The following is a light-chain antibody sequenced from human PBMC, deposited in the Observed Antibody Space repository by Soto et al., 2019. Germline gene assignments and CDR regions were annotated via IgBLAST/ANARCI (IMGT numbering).Light chain of an antibody. Sequence: ETVLTQSPGTLSLSPGERATLSCRASQSVSSSYLAWYLQKPGQAPRLLIYGTSSRATGIPDRFSGSGSGTDFTLMISRLEPEDCAVYYWQQYGSTPWTFGKGTKVEIK. CDR2: GTS. CDR1: QSVSSSY. CDR3: QQYGSTPWT. V-gene: IGKV3-20*01. J-gene: IGKJ1*01.